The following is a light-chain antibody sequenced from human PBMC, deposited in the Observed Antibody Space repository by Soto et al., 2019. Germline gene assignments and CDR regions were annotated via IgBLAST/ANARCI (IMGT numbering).Light chain of an antibody. CDR1: SSDVGGYNY. J-gene: IGLJ1*01. Sequence: QSALTQPPSASGSPGQSVTISCTGTSSDVGGYNYVSWYQQHPGKGPKLVIYEVSKRPSGVPDRFSGSKSDNTASLTASGLQTEDEADYYCTSYAGRNSYVFGTGTKLTVL. V-gene: IGLV2-8*01. CDR3: TSYAGRNSYV. CDR2: EVS.